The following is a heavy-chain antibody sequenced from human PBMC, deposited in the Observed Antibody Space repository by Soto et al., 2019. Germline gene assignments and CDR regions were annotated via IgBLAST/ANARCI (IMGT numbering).Heavy chain of an antibody. CDR3: ARGRYYDSSDYYFPPFGY. J-gene: IGHJ4*02. D-gene: IGHD3-22*01. Sequence: GGSLRLSCAASGFTFSSYAMHWVRQAPGKGLEWVALISYDGSNKYYADSVKGRFTISRDNSKNTLYLQMNSLRAEDTAVYYCARGRYYDSSDYYFPPFGYWGQGTLVTVSS. CDR1: GFTFSSYA. CDR2: ISYDGSNK. V-gene: IGHV3-30-3*01.